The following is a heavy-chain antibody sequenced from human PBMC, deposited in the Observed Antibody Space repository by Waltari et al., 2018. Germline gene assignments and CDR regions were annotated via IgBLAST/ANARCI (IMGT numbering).Heavy chain of an antibody. CDR1: GYPFHDAW. J-gene: IGHJ4*02. Sequence: QLVQSGGGLLRPGESLRLSCVGSGYPFHDAWMSWVRQAPAKGLEWVGRIKREVDGGTAEYIESVKDRFTISRDDSKNTLYLQMNSLKSEDSAVYFCVRESYGNDIWGQGTLVTVSS. V-gene: IGHV3-15*01. CDR2: IKREVDGGTA. D-gene: IGHD4-17*01. CDR3: VRESYGNDI.